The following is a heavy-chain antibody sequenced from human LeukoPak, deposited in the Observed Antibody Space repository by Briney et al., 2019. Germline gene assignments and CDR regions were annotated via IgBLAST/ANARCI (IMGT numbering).Heavy chain of an antibody. J-gene: IGHJ4*02. V-gene: IGHV4-34*01. CDR3: ARDTGTTAFDY. CDR1: GGSFSGYY. D-gene: IGHD1-14*01. CDR2: INHSGST. Sequence: SETLSLTCAVYGGSFSGYYWSWIRQPPGKGLEWIGEINHSGSTNYNPSLKSRVTISVDTSKNQFSLKLSSVTAADTAVYYCARDTGTTAFDYWGQGTLVTVSS.